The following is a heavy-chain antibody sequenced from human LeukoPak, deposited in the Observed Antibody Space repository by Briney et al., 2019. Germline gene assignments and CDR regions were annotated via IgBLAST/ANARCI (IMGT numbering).Heavy chain of an antibody. Sequence: KTGGSLRLSCAASGFSFSNAWMSWVRQAPGKGLEWVGRIKSKSDGGTTEYAAPVKGRLNISRDDSKNTLYLQMNSLKTEDTAVYYCATDSSSSSYYWGQGTLVTVSP. CDR2: IKSKSDGGTT. CDR3: ATDSSSSSYY. J-gene: IGHJ4*02. CDR1: GFSFSNAW. V-gene: IGHV3-15*01. D-gene: IGHD6-6*01.